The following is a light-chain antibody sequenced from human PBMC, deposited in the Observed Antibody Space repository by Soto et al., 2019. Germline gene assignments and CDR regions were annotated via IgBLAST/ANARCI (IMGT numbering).Light chain of an antibody. Sequence: EIVLTQSPGTLSLSPGERATLSCRASQSINNRYLAWYQQKPGQAPRLLIYGASSRATGIPDRFIGSGSGTDFTLTISRLEPEDFAVYYCQQFGSSSGFTFGPGTKVDIK. CDR3: QQFGSSSGFT. CDR1: QSINNRY. CDR2: GAS. J-gene: IGKJ3*01. V-gene: IGKV3-20*01.